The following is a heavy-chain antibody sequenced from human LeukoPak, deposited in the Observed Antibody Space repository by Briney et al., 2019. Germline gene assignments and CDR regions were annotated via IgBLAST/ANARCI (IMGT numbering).Heavy chain of an antibody. V-gene: IGHV4-39*01. D-gene: IGHD5-18*01. CDR2: IHNSEST. J-gene: IGHJ4*02. Sequence: SETLSLTCTVSGGLIISNNHYWGWIRQPPGKGLEWIGNIHNSESTYYNPSLKSRVTISVDTSKNQFSLKLSSVTAADTAVYYCARQVTFGYAYAYYFDYWGQGSLVTVSS. CDR3: ARQVTFGYAYAYYFDY. CDR1: GGLIISNNHY.